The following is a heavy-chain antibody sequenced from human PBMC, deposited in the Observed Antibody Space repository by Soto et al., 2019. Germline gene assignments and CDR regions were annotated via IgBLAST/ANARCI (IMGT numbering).Heavy chain of an antibody. Sequence: SVKVSCKASGGTFSSYSISWVRQAPGQGLEWMGGIIPVFGSTNYAQNFKDRVSFSADESTGTAYMELRSLRSEDAAVYYCARVGAPGTTLDYYDYWAQGTRVTVSS. CDR3: ARVGAPGTTLDYYDY. J-gene: IGHJ4*02. V-gene: IGHV1-69*13. CDR1: GGTFSSYS. D-gene: IGHD1-1*01. CDR2: IIPVFGST.